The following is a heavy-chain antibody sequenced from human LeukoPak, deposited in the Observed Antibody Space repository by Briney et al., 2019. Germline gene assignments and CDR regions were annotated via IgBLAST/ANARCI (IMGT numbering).Heavy chain of an antibody. V-gene: IGHV1-18*01. CDR3: ARAYLYGDPRYFQH. D-gene: IGHD4-17*01. CDR1: GYTFTSYG. J-gene: IGHJ1*01. Sequence: ASVKVSCKASGYTFTSYGISWVRQATGQGLEWMGWMNPNSGNTGYAQKLQGRVTMTTDTSTSTAYMELRSLRSDDTAAYYCARAYLYGDPRYFQHWGQGTLVTVSS. CDR2: MNPNSGNT.